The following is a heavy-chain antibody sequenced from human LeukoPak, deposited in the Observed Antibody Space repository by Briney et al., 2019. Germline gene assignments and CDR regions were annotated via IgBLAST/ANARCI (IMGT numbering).Heavy chain of an antibody. CDR1: GFTFSYHC. CDR3: AKDSYSKGDF. Sequence: GGSLTLSCAASGFTFSYHCMTWVRQAPGKGLEWVANIKNDGGVKNYVDSVKGRFTISRDNAKNSLYLQMNSLRAEDTAVYYCAKDSYSKGDFWGQGVLVTVSS. V-gene: IGHV3-7*01. D-gene: IGHD6-13*01. J-gene: IGHJ4*02. CDR2: IKNDGGVK.